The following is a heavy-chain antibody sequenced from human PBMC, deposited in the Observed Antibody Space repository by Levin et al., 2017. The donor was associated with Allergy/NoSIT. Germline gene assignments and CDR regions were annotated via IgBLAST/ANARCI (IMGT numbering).Heavy chain of an antibody. CDR1: GGTFSSYA. J-gene: IGHJ5*02. Sequence: KISCKASGGTFSSYAISWVRQAPGQGLEWMGGIIPIFGTANYAQKFQGRVTITADKSTSTAYMELSSLRSEDTAVYYCARAPISHNWFDPWGQGTLVTVSS. D-gene: IGHD3-3*02. CDR2: IIPIFGTA. V-gene: IGHV1-69*06. CDR3: ARAPISHNWFDP.